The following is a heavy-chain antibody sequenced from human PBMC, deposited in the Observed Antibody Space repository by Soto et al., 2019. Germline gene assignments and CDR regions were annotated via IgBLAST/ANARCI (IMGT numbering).Heavy chain of an antibody. J-gene: IGHJ4*02. CDR2: ISYDGSNK. CDR1: GFTFSSYG. Sequence: QVQLVESGGGVVQPGRSLRLSCAASGFTFSSYGMHWVRQAPGKGLEWVAVISYDGSNKYYADSVKGRFTISRDNSKNTVYLQMNSLRAEDTAVYYCAKVGSGSYGLEYWGQGTLVTVSS. D-gene: IGHD1-26*01. CDR3: AKVGSGSYGLEY. V-gene: IGHV3-30*18.